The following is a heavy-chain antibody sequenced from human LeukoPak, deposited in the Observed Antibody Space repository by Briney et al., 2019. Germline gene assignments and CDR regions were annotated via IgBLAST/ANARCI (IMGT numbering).Heavy chain of an antibody. V-gene: IGHV3-30*04. Sequence: SGGSLRLSCAASGFTFSSYAMHWVRQAPGKGLEWVAVISYDGSNKYYADSVKGRFTISRDNSKNTLYLQMNSLRAEDTAVYYCAREISAGWFDPWGQGTLVTVSS. D-gene: IGHD2-15*01. J-gene: IGHJ5*02. CDR3: AREISAGWFDP. CDR1: GFTFSSYA. CDR2: ISYDGSNK.